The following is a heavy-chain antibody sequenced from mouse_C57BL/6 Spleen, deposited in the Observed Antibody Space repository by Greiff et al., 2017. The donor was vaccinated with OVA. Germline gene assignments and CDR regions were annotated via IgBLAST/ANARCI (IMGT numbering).Heavy chain of an antibody. Sequence: EVHLVESGGGLVQPGGSLKLSCAASGFTFSDYYMYWVRQTPEKRLEWVAYISNGGGSTYYPDTVKGRFPISRDNAKNTLYLQMSRLKSEDTAMYYCARGLLRGFDYWGQGTTLTVSS. V-gene: IGHV5-12*01. CDR3: ARGLLRGFDY. D-gene: IGHD1-1*01. J-gene: IGHJ2*01. CDR2: ISNGGGST. CDR1: GFTFSDYY.